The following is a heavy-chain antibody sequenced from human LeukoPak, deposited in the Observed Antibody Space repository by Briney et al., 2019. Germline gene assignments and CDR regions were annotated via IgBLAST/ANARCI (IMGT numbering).Heavy chain of an antibody. CDR2: IYYSGST. CDR3: ARDRPITAEGGDWLPWFDP. Sequence: SETLSLTCTVSGGSISSYYWSWIRQPPGKGLEWIGYIYYSGSTNYNPSLKSRVTISVDTSKSQFSLKLSSVTAADTAVYYCARDRPITAEGGDWLPWFDPWGQGTLVTVSS. J-gene: IGHJ5*02. D-gene: IGHD3-9*01. CDR1: GGSISSYY. V-gene: IGHV4-59*01.